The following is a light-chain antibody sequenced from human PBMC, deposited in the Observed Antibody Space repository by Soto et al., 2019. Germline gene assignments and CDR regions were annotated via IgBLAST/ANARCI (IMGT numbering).Light chain of an antibody. CDR3: QKDGSLPLT. Sequence: DIVLTQSPGTLSLSPGERATLSCRASQSVSSSYLAWYQQKPGQAPRLLIYGASIRATGIPDRVSGSGSGTDFTLTISRLEPEDFAVYYCQKDGSLPLTFGRGAKVEIK. J-gene: IGKJ1*01. CDR1: QSVSSSY. CDR2: GAS. V-gene: IGKV3-20*01.